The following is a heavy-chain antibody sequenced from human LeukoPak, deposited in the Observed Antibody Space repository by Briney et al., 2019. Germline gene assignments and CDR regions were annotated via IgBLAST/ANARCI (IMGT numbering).Heavy chain of an antibody. J-gene: IGHJ4*02. CDR2: ISYDGGNK. CDR3: ARDNGDHYFDY. Sequence: GGSLRLSCAASGFTFSSYAMSWVRQAPGKGLEWVAVISYDGGNKYYTDSVKGRFTISRDNSKNTLSLQMNSLRPEDTAVYYCARDNGDHYFDYWGQGTLVTVSS. V-gene: IGHV3-30-3*01. D-gene: IGHD7-27*01. CDR1: GFTFSSYA.